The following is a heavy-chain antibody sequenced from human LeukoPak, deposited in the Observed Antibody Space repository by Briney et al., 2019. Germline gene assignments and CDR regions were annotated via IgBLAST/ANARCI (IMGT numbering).Heavy chain of an antibody. D-gene: IGHD3-3*01. CDR3: ARGDLGEWLLSVAFDI. V-gene: IGHV4-39*01. CDR2: VYYSGTT. CDR1: GGSISSSYY. J-gene: IGHJ3*02. Sequence: SETLSLTCIVSGGSISSSYYWGWIRQPPGEGLEWIGSVYYSGTTYYNPSLKSRITISLDASKNQFSLNLRSVTAADTAVYYCARGDLGEWLLSVAFDIWGQGTTVIVSS.